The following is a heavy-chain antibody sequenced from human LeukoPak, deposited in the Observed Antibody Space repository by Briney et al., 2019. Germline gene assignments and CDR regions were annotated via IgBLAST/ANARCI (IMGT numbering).Heavy chain of an antibody. D-gene: IGHD2-21*02. J-gene: IGHJ4*02. CDR1: RFTFSSYE. Sequence: GGSLRLSCAPPRFTFSSYEMNWGRQAPGRGLEWVSYIYSSGSNIYYADSVKGRFTLSRDNAKNTLYLQMNSLRAEDTAVYYCAREGGDGDNVGFDYWGQGTLVTVSS. V-gene: IGHV3-48*03. CDR2: IYSSGSNI. CDR3: AREGGDGDNVGFDY.